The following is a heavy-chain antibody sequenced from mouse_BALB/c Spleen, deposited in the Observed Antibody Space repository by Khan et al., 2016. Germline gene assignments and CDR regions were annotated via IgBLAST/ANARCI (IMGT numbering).Heavy chain of an antibody. CDR2: ISYSGST. D-gene: IGHD1-1*01. CDR3: ARYYYGSSYFDY. J-gene: IGHJ2*01. CDR1: GYSITSDYA. Sequence: EVQLQESGPGLVKPSQSLSLTCTVTGYSITSDYAWNWIRQFPGNKLEWMGYISYSGSTSYNPSLKSRIPITRDTSKNQFFLQLNSVTTEDTATYYCARYYYGSSYFDYWGQGTTLTVSS. V-gene: IGHV3-2*02.